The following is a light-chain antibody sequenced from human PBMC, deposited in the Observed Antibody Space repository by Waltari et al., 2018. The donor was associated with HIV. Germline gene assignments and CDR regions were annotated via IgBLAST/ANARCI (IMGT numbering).Light chain of an antibody. V-gene: IGKV1-5*03. CDR1: QSINVW. J-gene: IGKJ4*01. Sequence: DTQLTQSPSSLSGSVGDSVTITCRASQSINVWLAWYQQKPGKAPNLLIFKASSPKSGVPSRFSGSGSGTEFTLTINSLQPDDSATYYCQQYDTSPITFGDGTRVEI. CDR2: KAS. CDR3: QQYDTSPIT.